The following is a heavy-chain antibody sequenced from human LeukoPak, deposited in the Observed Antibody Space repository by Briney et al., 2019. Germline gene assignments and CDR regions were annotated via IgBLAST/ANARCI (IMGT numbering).Heavy chain of an antibody. J-gene: IGHJ4*02. CDR2: ISGSGGST. CDR3: AVRFDY. D-gene: IGHD3-16*02. V-gene: IGHV3-48*04. CDR1: GFTFSTYN. Sequence: GGSLRLSCAASGFTFSTYNMNWVRQAPGKRLEWVSEISGSGGSTYYADSVKGRFAISRDNAKNSLYLQMNSLRAEDTAVYYCAVRFDYWGQGILVTVSS.